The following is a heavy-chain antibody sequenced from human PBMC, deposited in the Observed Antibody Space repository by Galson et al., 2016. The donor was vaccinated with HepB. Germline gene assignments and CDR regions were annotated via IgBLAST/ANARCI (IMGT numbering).Heavy chain of an antibody. CDR1: GLNFDDFA. V-gene: IGHV3-9*01. J-gene: IGHJ3*02. Sequence: SLRLSCAASGLNFDDFAMHWVRQVPGKGLEWVAGISWNSGSMGFADSVRGRFTISRDNAKNPLFLQMNSLRVEDTALYYCVKDLAASGPEGAFDIWGQGTMVTV. CDR3: VKDLAASGPEGAFDI. D-gene: IGHD6-13*01. CDR2: ISWNSGSM.